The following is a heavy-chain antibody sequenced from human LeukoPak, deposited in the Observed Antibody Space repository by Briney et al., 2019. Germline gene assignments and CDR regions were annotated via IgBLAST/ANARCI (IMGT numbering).Heavy chain of an antibody. D-gene: IGHD5-18*01. V-gene: IGHV3-74*01. CDR1: GFTFISYW. J-gene: IGHJ4*02. CDR2: INGYGSST. CDR3: ARDAPGNTALDY. Sequence: PGGSLRLSCAASGFTFISYWMHWVRQAPGKGLGWVSRINGYGSSTDFADSVKGRFTIARDNAKNTLYLQMNSLRAEDTAVYYCARDAPGNTALDYWGQGTLVTVSS.